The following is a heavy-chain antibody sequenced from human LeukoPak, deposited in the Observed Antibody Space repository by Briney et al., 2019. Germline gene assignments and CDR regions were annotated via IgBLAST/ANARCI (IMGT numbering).Heavy chain of an antibody. Sequence: GGSLRLSCATSGFTSSSYAMSWGGQAPGKGVEWVSGISGSGDSTYYADSVEGRCTISRDNSKNTLYLQITSLRDDDTAVYYSAAPTGGSHSFDSWGQGTLVTVSS. CDR2: ISGSGDST. J-gene: IGHJ4*02. V-gene: IGHV3-23*01. D-gene: IGHD1-14*01. CDR3: AAPTGGSHSFDS. CDR1: GFTSSSYA.